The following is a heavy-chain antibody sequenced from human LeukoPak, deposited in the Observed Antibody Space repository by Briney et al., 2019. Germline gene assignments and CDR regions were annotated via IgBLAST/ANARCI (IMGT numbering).Heavy chain of an antibody. Sequence: GGSLRLSCVVSGLTFSSHAMSWVRQAPGKGLEWVSVIYSGGSTYYADSVKGRFTISRDNSKNTLYLQMNSLRAEDTAVYYCARGPVADTGYWGQGTLVTVSS. CDR3: ARGPVADTGY. V-gene: IGHV3-66*01. D-gene: IGHD1-14*01. CDR2: IYSGGST. J-gene: IGHJ4*02. CDR1: GLTFSSHA.